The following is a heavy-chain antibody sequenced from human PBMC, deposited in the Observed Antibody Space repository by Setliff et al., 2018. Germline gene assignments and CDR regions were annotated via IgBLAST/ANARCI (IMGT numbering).Heavy chain of an antibody. J-gene: IGHJ4*02. CDR3: AGTPARGTTWLSPFDY. D-gene: IGHD3-9*01. CDR1: GGSFDSGTHY. CDR2: IQGTGNT. V-gene: IGHV4-61*02. Sequence: PSETLSLTCTVPGGSFDSGTHYWSWIRQPAGKVPEWIGLIQGTGNTNYNPSLQSRATISIDTSKNQISPKITSVTAADTALYSCAGTPARGTTWLSPFDYWGQGIQVTVSS.